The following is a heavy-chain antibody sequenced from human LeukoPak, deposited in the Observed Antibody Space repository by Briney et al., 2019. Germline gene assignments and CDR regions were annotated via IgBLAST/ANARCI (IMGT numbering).Heavy chain of an antibody. D-gene: IGHD6-13*01. CDR3: TTFFRKQLEDDAFDI. V-gene: IGHV3-23*01. J-gene: IGHJ3*02. CDR2: TGGSGVMT. Sequence: GGSLRLSCAASIFTFSSYAMSWVRQAPGQGLEWVSGTGGSGVMTYYADAVKGRFTISRDNSKNTLYLQMNSLKTEDTAVYYCTTFFRKQLEDDAFDIWGQGTMVTVSS. CDR1: IFTFSSYA.